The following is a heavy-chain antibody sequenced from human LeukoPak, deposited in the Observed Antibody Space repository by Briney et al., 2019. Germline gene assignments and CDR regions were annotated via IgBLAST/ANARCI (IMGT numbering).Heavy chain of an antibody. J-gene: IGHJ4*02. Sequence: GGTLRLPCAASGFTFSSYGMSWVRQAPGRGLEWVSTIIISGSSTYYADSVKGRFTISRDNSKNTPYLQMSSLRAEDTAVYFCATKTAFDYWGQGTLVTVSS. V-gene: IGHV3-23*01. D-gene: IGHD5-18*01. CDR3: ATKTAFDY. CDR2: IIISGSST. CDR1: GFTFSSYG.